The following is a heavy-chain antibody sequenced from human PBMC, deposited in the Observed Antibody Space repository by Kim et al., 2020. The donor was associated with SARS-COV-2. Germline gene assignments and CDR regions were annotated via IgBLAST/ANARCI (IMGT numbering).Heavy chain of an antibody. V-gene: IGHV4-39*01. J-gene: IGHJ4*02. CDR3: AQENTNWGSYYFDY. Sequence: SETLSLTCTVSGGSISGSSYYWGWIRQPPGKGLEWIGSIYYSGSTYYNPSLKSRVTISVDTSKNQFSLKLSSVTAADTAVYYCAQENTNWGSYYFDYWGQGTLVTVSS. CDR1: GGSISGSSYY. D-gene: IGHD7-27*01. CDR2: IYYSGST.